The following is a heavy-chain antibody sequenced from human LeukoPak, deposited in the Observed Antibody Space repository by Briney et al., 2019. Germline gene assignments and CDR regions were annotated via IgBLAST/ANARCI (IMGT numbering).Heavy chain of an antibody. CDR2: IDYSGST. J-gene: IGHJ6*03. Sequence: SETLSLTCSVSRGSISGHYWSWIRQPPGKGLEWIGYIDYSGSTNNNPSLKSRVTISVDTSNNQLSLKLTSVTAADTAAYYCARESPVRDGYFYYYYMDVWGKGTTVTISS. D-gene: IGHD5-24*01. CDR3: ARESPVRDGYFYYYYMDV. CDR1: RGSISGHY. V-gene: IGHV4-59*11.